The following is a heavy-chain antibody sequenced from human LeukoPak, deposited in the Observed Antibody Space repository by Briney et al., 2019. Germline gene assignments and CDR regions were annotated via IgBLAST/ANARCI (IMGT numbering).Heavy chain of an antibody. CDR1: GYTFSGYY. CDR2: INPNNGDR. D-gene: IGHD3-22*01. CDR3: ARDRVIGHYYYGMDV. V-gene: IGHV1-2*02. J-gene: IGHJ6*02. Sequence: ASVRVSCKASGYTFSGYYIHWVRQAPGQGLEWMGWINPNNGDRNYAQKFQGRVTMTRDTSISTAYMELSRLISDDTAVYYCARDRVIGHYYYGMDVGGQGTTVTVSS.